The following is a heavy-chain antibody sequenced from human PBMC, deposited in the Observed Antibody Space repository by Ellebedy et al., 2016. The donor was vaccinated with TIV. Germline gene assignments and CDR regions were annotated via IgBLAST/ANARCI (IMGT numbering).Heavy chain of an antibody. CDR2: ISSSSSYI. D-gene: IGHD3-16*01. Sequence: PGGSLRLSCAASGFTFSSYSMNWVRQAPGKGLEWVSSISSSSSYIYYADSVKGRFTISRDNAKNSLYLQMNSLRAEDTAVYYCARDLGGGVWYYGMDVWGQGTTVTVSS. CDR3: ARDLGGGVWYYGMDV. CDR1: GFTFSSYS. V-gene: IGHV3-21*01. J-gene: IGHJ6*02.